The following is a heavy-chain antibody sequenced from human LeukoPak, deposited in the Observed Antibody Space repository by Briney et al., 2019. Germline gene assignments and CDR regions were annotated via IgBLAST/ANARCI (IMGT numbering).Heavy chain of an antibody. J-gene: IGHJ4*02. CDR2: ISGSGDYT. CDR3: ARDGGSYSPFDY. V-gene: IGHV3-23*01. D-gene: IGHD1-26*01. CDR1: GLTLKSHG. Sequence: PGGSLTLFCAPSGLTLKSHGMMGAREAPGEGREWVSTISGSGDYTYYADSVKGRFTISRDNSKNTMYLQMNSLRAEDTAVYYCARDGGSYSPFDYWGQGTLVTVSS.